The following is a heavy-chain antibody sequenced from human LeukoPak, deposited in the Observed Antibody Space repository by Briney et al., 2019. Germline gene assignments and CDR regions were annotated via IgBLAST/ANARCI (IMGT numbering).Heavy chain of an antibody. Sequence: PGGSLRLSCAASGFSFKNYGMHWVRQAPGKGLEWVAFIWHDGSNKYYADYVKDRFTISRDNFKGTLDPHLNSLRVEDTAVYYCAKGGYSSLMDVWGKGTTVTVSS. J-gene: IGHJ6*03. D-gene: IGHD6-19*01. CDR2: IWHDGSNK. V-gene: IGHV3-30*02. CDR3: AKGGYSSLMDV. CDR1: GFSFKNYG.